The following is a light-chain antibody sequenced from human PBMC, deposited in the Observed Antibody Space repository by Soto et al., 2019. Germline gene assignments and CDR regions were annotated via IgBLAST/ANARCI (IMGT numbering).Light chain of an antibody. Sequence: EVVLTQSPGTLSLSPGERATLSCRASQAVSSILLAWYQQKPGQAPRLLIYGASSRATGIPARCSGSGSGTDFTLTVSRLEPEDFAVYYCQQHGTSPIFGGGNKVEIK. J-gene: IGKJ4*01. CDR1: QAVSSIL. CDR2: GAS. V-gene: IGKV3-20*01. CDR3: QQHGTSPI.